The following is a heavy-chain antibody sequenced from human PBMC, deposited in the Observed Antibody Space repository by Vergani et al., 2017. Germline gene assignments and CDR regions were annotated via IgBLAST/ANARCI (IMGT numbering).Heavy chain of an antibody. CDR1: GFTFIMHA. V-gene: IGHV3-23*01. J-gene: IGHJ5*02. Sequence: EVQLLESGGDLVQPGGSLRLSCAASGFTFIMHAMSWVRQAPGKGLEWVSTLSASDRRTHYADSVKGRFTISRDNSKNTLYLQMNSLRAEDTAVYYCARPGLAYCGGDCYLNWFDPWGQGTLVTVSS. CDR3: ARPGLAYCGGDCYLNWFDP. CDR2: LSASDRRT. D-gene: IGHD2-21*01.